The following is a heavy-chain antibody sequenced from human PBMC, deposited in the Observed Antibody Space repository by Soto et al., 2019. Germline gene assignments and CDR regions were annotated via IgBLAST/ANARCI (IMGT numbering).Heavy chain of an antibody. D-gene: IGHD6-19*01. CDR3: AKDKDSGYYYYYYMDV. V-gene: IGHV3-30*18. J-gene: IGHJ6*03. CDR2: ISYDGSNK. Sequence: VQLVESGGGVVQPGRSLRLSCAASGFTFSSYGMHWVRQAPGKGLEWVAVISYDGSNKYYADSVKGRFTISRDNSKNTLYLQMNSLRAEDTAVYYCAKDKDSGYYYYYYMDVWGKGTTVTVSS. CDR1: GFTFSSYG.